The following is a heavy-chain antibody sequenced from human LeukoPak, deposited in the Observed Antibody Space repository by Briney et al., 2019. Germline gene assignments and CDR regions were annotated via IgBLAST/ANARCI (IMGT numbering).Heavy chain of an antibody. V-gene: IGHV1-18*01. D-gene: IGHD4-11*01. CDR3: ARETDYIGFDY. CDR2: ISVYNGNT. CDR1: GYTFTSYG. Sequence: ASVKVSCKVSGYTFTSYGISWVRQAHGQGLEWMGWISVYNGNTNYAQKFQGRVTMTTDPSTSTAYMELRSLRSDDTAVYYCARETDYIGFDYWGQGTLATVSS. J-gene: IGHJ4*02.